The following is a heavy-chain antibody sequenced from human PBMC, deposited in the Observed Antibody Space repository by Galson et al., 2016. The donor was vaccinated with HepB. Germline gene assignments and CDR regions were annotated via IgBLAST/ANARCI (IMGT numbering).Heavy chain of an antibody. CDR1: GFSLSGYS. J-gene: IGHJ6*02. V-gene: IGHV3-48*01. D-gene: IGHD3-16*01. CDR2: VNTGGSNI. CDR3: VRGGAYSLLGGGYHYGFDV. Sequence: SLRLSCAGSGFSLSGYSMNWFRQAPGKGPEWISYVNTGGSNIYYADSVKGRFTISRDNGKRSLYPQLNRVRGEDTAVYYCVRGGAYSLLGGGYHYGFDVWGQGTTVTVSS.